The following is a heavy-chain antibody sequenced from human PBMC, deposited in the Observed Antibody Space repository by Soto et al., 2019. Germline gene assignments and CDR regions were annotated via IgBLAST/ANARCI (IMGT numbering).Heavy chain of an antibody. J-gene: IGHJ5*02. Sequence: QVQLVQSGAEVKKPGASVKVSCKASGYTFTSYGISWVRQAPGQGLEWMGWISAYNGNTNYAQKLQGRVTMTPDTATSTAYMELRSLRSDDTAVYDCARESTCCSSTSCYGGWFDLWGQGTLVTVSS. V-gene: IGHV1-18*01. CDR3: ARESTCCSSTSCYGGWFDL. D-gene: IGHD2-2*01. CDR2: ISAYNGNT. CDR1: GYTFTSYG.